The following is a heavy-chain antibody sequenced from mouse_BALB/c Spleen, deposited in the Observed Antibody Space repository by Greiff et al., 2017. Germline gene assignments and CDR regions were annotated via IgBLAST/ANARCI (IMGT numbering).Heavy chain of an antibody. CDR3: ARSSYYGSSYYAMDY. D-gene: IGHD1-1*01. J-gene: IGHJ4*01. V-gene: IGHV5-17*02. CDR1: GFTFSSFG. CDR2: ISSGSSTI. Sequence: EVKLMESGGGLVQPGGSRKLSCAASGFTFSSFGMHWVRQAPEKGLEWVAYISSGSSTIYYADTVKGRFTISRDNPKNTLFLQMTSLRSEDTAMYYCARSSYYGSSYYAMDYWGQGTSVTVSS.